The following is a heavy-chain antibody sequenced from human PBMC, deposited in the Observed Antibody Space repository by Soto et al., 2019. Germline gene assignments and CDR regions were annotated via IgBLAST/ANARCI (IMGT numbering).Heavy chain of an antibody. J-gene: IGHJ4*02. CDR2: IIPILGIA. V-gene: IGHV1-69*04. CDR1: GGTFSSYT. Sequence: QVQLVHSGAAVKKPGSSVKVSCKASGGTFSSYTISWVRQAPGQGLEWMGRIIPILGIANYAQKFQGRVTITADKSTSTAYMELSSLRSEDTAVYYCARDPPTNWGLFDYWGQGTLVTVSS. CDR3: ARDPPTNWGLFDY. D-gene: IGHD7-27*01.